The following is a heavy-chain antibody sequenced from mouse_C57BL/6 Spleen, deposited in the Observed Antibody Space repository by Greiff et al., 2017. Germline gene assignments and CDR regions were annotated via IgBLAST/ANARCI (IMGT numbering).Heavy chain of an antibody. J-gene: IGHJ2*01. D-gene: IGHD2-1*01. V-gene: IGHV1-26*01. CDR2: INPNNGGT. CDR1: GYTFTDYY. Sequence: EVQLQQSGPELVKPGASVKISCKASGYTFTDYYMNWVKQSHGKSLEWIGDINPNNGGTSYNQKFKGKATLTVDKSSSTAYMELRSLTSEDSAVYYCAKRRYYGNPDYFDYWGQGTTLTVSS. CDR3: AKRRYYGNPDYFDY.